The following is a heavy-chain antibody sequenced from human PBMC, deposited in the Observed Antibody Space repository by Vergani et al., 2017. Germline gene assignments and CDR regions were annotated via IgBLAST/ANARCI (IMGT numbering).Heavy chain of an antibody. CDR3: ARDSPALGGNSCLDY. CDR1: GFTFSSYS. J-gene: IGHJ4*02. V-gene: IGHV3-21*01. Sequence: EVQLVESGGGLVKPGGSLRLSCAASGFTFSSYSMNWVRQAPGKGLERVSSISSSSSYIYYADSVKGRFTISRDNAKNSLYLQMNSLRAEDTAVYYCARDSPALGGNSCLDYWGQGTLVTVSS. D-gene: IGHD4-23*01. CDR2: ISSSSSYI.